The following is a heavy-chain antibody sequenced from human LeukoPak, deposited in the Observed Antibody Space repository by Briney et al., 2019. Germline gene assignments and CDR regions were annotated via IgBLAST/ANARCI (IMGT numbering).Heavy chain of an antibody. V-gene: IGHV1-69*13. CDR3: AKRGGQWLPRGDFDY. D-gene: IGHD6-19*01. J-gene: IGHJ4*02. CDR2: IIPIFGTA. CDR1: GGTFSSYA. Sequence: GASVKVSCKASGGTFSSYAISWVRQAPGQGLEWMGGIIPIFGTANYAQKFQGRVTITADESTSTAYMELSSLRSEDTAVYYCAKRGGQWLPRGDFDYWGQGTLVTVSS.